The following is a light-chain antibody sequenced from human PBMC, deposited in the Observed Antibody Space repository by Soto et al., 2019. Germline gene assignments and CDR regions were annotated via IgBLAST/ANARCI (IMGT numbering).Light chain of an antibody. CDR2: GAS. J-gene: IGKJ4*01. CDR3: RQALT. Sequence: VLTQSPATLSLSPGGRAILSCRASQTVSRYYLSWYQKKPGQPPRLLIYGASTRATGVPDRFSGSGSGADFTLTISSLQPEDCAVYYCRQALTFGGGTTVE. V-gene: IGKV3D-7*01. CDR1: QTVSRYY.